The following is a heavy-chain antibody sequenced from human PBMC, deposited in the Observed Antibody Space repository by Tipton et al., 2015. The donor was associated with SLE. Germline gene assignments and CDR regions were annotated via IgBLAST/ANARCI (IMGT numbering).Heavy chain of an antibody. V-gene: IGHV3-74*01. CDR1: GLTFSGYC. CDR2: INSDGSST. CDR3: AREPHCYYYMDV. J-gene: IGHJ6*03. Sequence: SLRLSCAASGLTFSGYCMQWARQAPGKGLVWVSRINSDGSSTSYADSVKGRFTISRDNAKDTLYLQMNSLRAEDTAVYYCAREPHCYYYMDVWGKGTTVTVSS.